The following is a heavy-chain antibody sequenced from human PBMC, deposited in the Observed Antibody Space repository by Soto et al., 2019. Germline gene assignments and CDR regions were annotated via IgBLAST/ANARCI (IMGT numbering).Heavy chain of an antibody. CDR2: INPNTGGT. CDR3: ARGYSRNWFDP. CDR1: CFTFTDYY. V-gene: IGHV1-2*04. Sequence: ASVKVSCKASCFTFTDYYVHWVRLAPGQGLEWMGWINPNTGGTNYAQKFQGWVTLTSDTSISTAYMELSRMTSDDTAVYYCARGYSRNWFDPWGQGTLVTAPQ. J-gene: IGHJ5*02. D-gene: IGHD1-26*01.